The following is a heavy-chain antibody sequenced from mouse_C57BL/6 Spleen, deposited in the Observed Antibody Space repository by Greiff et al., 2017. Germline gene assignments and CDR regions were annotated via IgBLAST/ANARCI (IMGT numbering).Heavy chain of an antibody. J-gene: IGHJ2*01. V-gene: IGHV1-15*01. CDR3: TRQRIYNDCDVGGFDY. CDR2: IDPETGGT. CDR1: GYTFTDYE. Sequence: QVQLKESGAELVRPGASVTLSCKASGYTFTDYEMHWVKQTPVHGLEWIGAIDPETGGTAYNQKFKGKAILTADKSTSTAYMELRSLTSEDSAVYYCTRQRIYNDCDVGGFDYWGQGTTLTVSS. D-gene: IGHD2-4*01.